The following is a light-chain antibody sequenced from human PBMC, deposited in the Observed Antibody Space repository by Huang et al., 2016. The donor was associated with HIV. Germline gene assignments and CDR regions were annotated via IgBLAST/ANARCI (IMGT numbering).Light chain of an antibody. V-gene: IGKV1-NL1*01. CDR3: QQYFTTPLA. J-gene: IGKJ4*01. CDR2: AAS. Sequence: LLLFAASRLDSGVPSRFRGSGSGTDYTLTISSLQPDAFATYYCQQYFTTPLAFGGGTKVEIK.